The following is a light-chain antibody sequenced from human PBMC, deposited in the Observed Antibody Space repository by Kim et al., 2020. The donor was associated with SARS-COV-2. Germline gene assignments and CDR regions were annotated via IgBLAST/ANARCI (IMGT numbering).Light chain of an antibody. CDR1: NLGSKS. V-gene: IGLV3-21*04. J-gene: IGLJ3*02. CDR3: QVWDSSSDHPV. Sequence: APGKTARITCEGNNLGSKSVPWYQQKPGQAPVLVIYYDSHRPSGIPERFSGSNSGNTATLTISRVEARDEADYYCQVWDSSSDHPVFGGGTQLTVL. CDR2: YDS.